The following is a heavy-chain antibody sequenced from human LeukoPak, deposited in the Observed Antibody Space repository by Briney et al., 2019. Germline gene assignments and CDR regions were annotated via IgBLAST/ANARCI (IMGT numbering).Heavy chain of an antibody. J-gene: IGHJ6*02. D-gene: IGHD6-13*01. Sequence: ASVKVSCKASGYTFSRYYMHWVRQAPGQGLEWMGWINPNSGGTNYAQKFQGMVTMTRDTSISTAYMELSRLRSDDTAVYYCATSHSSSWPLDGMDVWGQGTTVTVSS. CDR2: INPNSGGT. V-gene: IGHV1-2*02. CDR3: ATSHSSSWPLDGMDV. CDR1: GYTFSRYY.